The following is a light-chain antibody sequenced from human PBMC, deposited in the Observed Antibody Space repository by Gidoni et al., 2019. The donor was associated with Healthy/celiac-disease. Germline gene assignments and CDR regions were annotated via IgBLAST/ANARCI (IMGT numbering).Light chain of an antibody. CDR1: QSVLYSSNNKNY. J-gene: IGKJ1*01. V-gene: IGKV4-1*01. CDR3: QQYYSTLWT. CDR2: WAS. Sequence: DIVMTQSPASLPVSLGERATINCKSSQSVLYSSNNKNYLAWYQQKPGQPPKLLIYWASTRESGVPDRFSGRGSGTDFPLTISSLPAEDVAVYYCQQYYSTLWTFXXXTKVEIK.